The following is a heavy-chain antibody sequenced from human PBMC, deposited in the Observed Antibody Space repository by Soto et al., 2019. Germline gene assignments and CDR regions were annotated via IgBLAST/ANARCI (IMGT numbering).Heavy chain of an antibody. D-gene: IGHD2-15*01. J-gene: IGHJ6*02. V-gene: IGHV4-34*01. CDR1: GGSFSGYY. CDR2: INHSGST. CDR3: ARGMIVVVADKHFSPYYYYGMDV. Sequence: PSETLSLTCAVYGGSFSGYYWSWIRQPPGKGLEWIGEINHSGSTNYNPSLKSRVTISVDTSKNQFSLKLSSVTAADTAVYYCARGMIVVVADKHFSPYYYYGMDVWGQGTTVTVSS.